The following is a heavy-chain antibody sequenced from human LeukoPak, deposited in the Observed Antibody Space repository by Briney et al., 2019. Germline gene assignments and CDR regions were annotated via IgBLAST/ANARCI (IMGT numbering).Heavy chain of an antibody. Sequence: GGSLRLSCAASGFTFSSYSMNWVRQAPGKGLEWVSSISSSSSYIYYADSVKGRFTISRDNAKNSLYLQMNSLRAEDTAVYYCARDKLRREDSIFGVAPFFDYWGQGTLVTVSS. CDR3: ARDKLRREDSIFGVAPFFDY. D-gene: IGHD3-3*01. J-gene: IGHJ4*02. CDR2: ISSSSSYI. CDR1: GFTFSSYS. V-gene: IGHV3-21*01.